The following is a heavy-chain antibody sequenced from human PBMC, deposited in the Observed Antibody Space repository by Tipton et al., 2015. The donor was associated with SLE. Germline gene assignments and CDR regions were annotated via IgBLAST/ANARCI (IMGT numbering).Heavy chain of an antibody. D-gene: IGHD6-19*01. Sequence: TLSLTCAVYGGSFSGYYWSWIRQSPGKGLEWIGEINHSGSTNYNPSVKSRVTISVDTSKNQFSLKLSSVTAADTAVYYCARGPAPQKTDSSGWSHFDYWGQGTLVTVSS. V-gene: IGHV4-34*01. CDR3: ARGPAPQKTDSSGWSHFDY. J-gene: IGHJ4*02. CDR1: GGSFSGYY. CDR2: INHSGST.